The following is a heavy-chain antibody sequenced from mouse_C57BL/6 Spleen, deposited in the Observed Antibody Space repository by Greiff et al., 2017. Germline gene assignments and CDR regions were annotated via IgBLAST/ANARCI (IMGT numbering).Heavy chain of an antibody. CDR1: GYAFSSSW. Sequence: QVQLQQSGPELVKPGASVKISCKASGYAFSSSWMNWVKQRPGKGLEWIGRIYPGDGDTNYNGKFKGKATLTADKSSSTAYMQLSSLTSEDSAVYFGASDLIGYGSTRYFDVWGTGTTVTVSS. CDR2: IYPGDGDT. V-gene: IGHV1-82*01. J-gene: IGHJ1*03. D-gene: IGHD1-1*01. CDR3: ASDLIGYGSTRYFDV.